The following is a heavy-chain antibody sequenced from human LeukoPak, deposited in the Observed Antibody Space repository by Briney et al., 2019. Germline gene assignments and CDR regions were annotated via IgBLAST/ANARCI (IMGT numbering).Heavy chain of an antibody. CDR3: ARESKYSGYPFDY. Sequence: QPGGSLRLSCAASGFTFSNYWMHWVRRAPGKGLVWVARVNSDGSGTTYADSVKGRFTISRDNAKNTLYLQMNSLRAEDTAIYYCARESKYSGYPFDYWGQGTLVTVSS. J-gene: IGHJ4*02. CDR1: GFTFSNYW. V-gene: IGHV3-74*01. CDR2: VNSDGSGT. D-gene: IGHD5-12*01.